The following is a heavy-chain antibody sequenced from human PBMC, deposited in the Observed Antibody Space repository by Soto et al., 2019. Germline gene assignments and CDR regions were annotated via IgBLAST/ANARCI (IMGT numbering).Heavy chain of an antibody. CDR2: ISSNGGST. V-gene: IGHV3-64D*06. D-gene: IGHD3-9*01. J-gene: IGHJ4*02. CDR3: SAYYDILTVFDY. CDR1: GFTFSSYA. Sequence: GGSLRLSCAASGFTFSSYAMSWVRQAPGKGLEYVSAISSNGGSTYYADSVKGRFTISRDNSKNTLYLQMSSLRAEDTAVYYCSAYYDILTVFDYWGQGSLVTVSS.